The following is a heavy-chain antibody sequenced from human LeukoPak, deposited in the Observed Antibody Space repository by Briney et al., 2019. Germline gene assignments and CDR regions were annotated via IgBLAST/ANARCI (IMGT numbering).Heavy chain of an antibody. J-gene: IGHJ4*02. CDR2: IYYSGST. CDR3: ARGFGPPYYDILTGYSTGY. CDR1: GGSISSSSYY. V-gene: IGHV4-39*07. Sequence: SETLSLTCTVSGGSISSSSYYWGWIRQPPGQGLEWVGSIYYSGSTYSNPSLKSRVTISVDTSKNQFSLKLSSVTAADTAGYYCARGFGPPYYDILTGYSTGYWGQGTLVTVSS. D-gene: IGHD3-9*01.